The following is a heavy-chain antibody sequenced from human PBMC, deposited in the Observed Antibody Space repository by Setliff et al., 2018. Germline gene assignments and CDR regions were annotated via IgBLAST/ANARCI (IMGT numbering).Heavy chain of an antibody. CDR2: INHSGTT. V-gene: IGHV4-34*01. D-gene: IGHD3-3*01. CDR3: RFWSGYYENDY. J-gene: IGHJ4*02. Sequence: SETLSLTCTVYGVSFSDYYWGWVRQSPGKGLDWIGEINHSGTTNYDPSLEGRISISVDTSKRQFSLKLTSVTAADVAVYYCRFWSGYYENDYWAQGTLVTVSS. CDR1: GVSFSDYY.